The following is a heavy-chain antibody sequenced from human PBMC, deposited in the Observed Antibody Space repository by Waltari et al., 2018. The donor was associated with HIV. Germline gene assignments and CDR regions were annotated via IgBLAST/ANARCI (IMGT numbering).Heavy chain of an antibody. CDR2: ISSSSSTI. D-gene: IGHD6-19*01. V-gene: IGHV3-48*04. Sequence: EVQLVESGGGLVQPGGSLRLSCAASGFTFSSYSMNWVRQAPGKGLEWGSYISSSSSTIYYADSVKGRFTISRDNAKNSLYLQMNSLRAEDTAVYYCAREAMYSSDLQHWGQGTLVTVSS. CDR3: AREAMYSSDLQH. J-gene: IGHJ1*01. CDR1: GFTFSSYS.